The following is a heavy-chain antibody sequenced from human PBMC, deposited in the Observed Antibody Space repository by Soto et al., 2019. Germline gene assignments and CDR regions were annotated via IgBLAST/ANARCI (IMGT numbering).Heavy chain of an antibody. CDR3: AKDSGSGSYGWFDP. CDR1: GFTFSSYG. V-gene: IGHV3-30*18. CDR2: ISYDGSKK. Sequence: QVQLVEFGGGVVQPGRSLRLSCAASGFTFSSYGMHWVRQAPGKGLEWVAVISYDGSKKNYEDSVKGRFTISRDNSKNTLYLQMNSLRDEDTAVYYCAKDSGSGSYGWFDPWGQGTLVTVSS. D-gene: IGHD1-26*01. J-gene: IGHJ5*02.